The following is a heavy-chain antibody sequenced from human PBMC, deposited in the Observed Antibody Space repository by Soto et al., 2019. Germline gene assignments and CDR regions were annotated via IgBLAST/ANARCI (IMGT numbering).Heavy chain of an antibody. Sequence: ASVKVSCKAAGYTFSTYTMNWVRQAPGQSLEWMGWINAGSGNTKYSQNFQGRVGITRDTSASTVYMELTGLKSEDTAVYYCARDTETLGPRANDALDIWGQGTMVTVSS. J-gene: IGHJ3*02. D-gene: IGHD3-3*02. CDR1: GYTFSTYT. CDR2: INAGSGNT. CDR3: ARDTETLGPRANDALDI. V-gene: IGHV1-3*01.